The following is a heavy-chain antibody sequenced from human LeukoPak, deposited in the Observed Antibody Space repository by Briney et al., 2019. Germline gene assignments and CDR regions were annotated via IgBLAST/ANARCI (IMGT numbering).Heavy chain of an antibody. V-gene: IGHV3-30*18. J-gene: IGHJ4*02. CDR3: AKDSITIPYYFDY. Sequence: GGSLRLSCAASGFTFSSYGMHWVRQAPGKGLEWVAVISYDGSNKYYADSVKGRFTISRDNSKNTLYLQMNSLRAEDTAVYCCAKDSITIPYYFDYWGQGTLVTVSS. D-gene: IGHD3-9*01. CDR2: ISYDGSNK. CDR1: GFTFSSYG.